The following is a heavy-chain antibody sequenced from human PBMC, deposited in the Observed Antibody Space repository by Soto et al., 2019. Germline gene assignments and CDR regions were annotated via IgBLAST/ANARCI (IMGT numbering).Heavy chain of an antibody. D-gene: IGHD2-15*01. V-gene: IGHV1-18*01. CDR3: VVAAQPYYFDY. J-gene: IGHJ4*02. CDR1: GYTFTSYG. CDR2: ISAYNGNT. Sequence: ASVKVTCKASGYTFTSYGISWVRQAPGQGLEWMGWISAYNGNTNYAQKLQGRVTMTTDTSTSTAYMELRSLRSDDTAVYYCVVAAQPYYFDYWGQGTLVTVSS.